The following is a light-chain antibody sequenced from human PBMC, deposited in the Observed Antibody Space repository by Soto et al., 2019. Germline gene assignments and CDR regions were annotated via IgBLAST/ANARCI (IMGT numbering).Light chain of an antibody. V-gene: IGKV3-15*01. CDR3: QQRNNWQA. CDR1: QSVSSN. J-gene: IGKJ5*01. Sequence: EIVMTQSPATLSVSPGESATLSCRASQSVSSNLAWHQQKPGQAPRILMYDASTRDTGISARFSGSGSGTEFTLTISTLRSGDFAVYYCQQRNNWQAFGQGTRLEIK. CDR2: DAS.